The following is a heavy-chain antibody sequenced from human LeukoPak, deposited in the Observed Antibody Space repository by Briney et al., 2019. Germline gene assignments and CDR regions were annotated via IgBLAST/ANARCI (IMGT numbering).Heavy chain of an antibody. Sequence: SETLSLTCTVSGYSISSGYYWGWIRQPPGKGLEWIGSIYHSGSTYYNPSLKSRVTISVDTSKNQFSLKLSSVTAADTAVYYCARHGVPAAMSRPVGYWGQGTLVTVSS. V-gene: IGHV4-38-2*02. D-gene: IGHD2-2*01. J-gene: IGHJ4*02. CDR3: ARHGVPAAMSRPVGY. CDR2: IYHSGST. CDR1: GYSISSGYY.